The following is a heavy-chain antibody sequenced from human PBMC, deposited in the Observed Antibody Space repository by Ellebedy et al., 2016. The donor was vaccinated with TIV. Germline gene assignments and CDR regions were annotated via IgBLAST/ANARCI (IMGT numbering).Heavy chain of an antibody. CDR1: GYTFTRYY. CDR2: IDPSVGGT. D-gene: IGHD4-23*01. CDR3: ARGHYGGNRAFDI. V-gene: IGHV1-46*01. Sequence: ASVKVSCKASGYTFTRYYLHWVRQAPGQGLEWVGIIDPSVGGTNYPQRFQGRVTMTRDKSTSTVYMFLNGLRSEDTAVYYCARGHYGGNRAFDIWGQGTMVTVSS. J-gene: IGHJ3*02.